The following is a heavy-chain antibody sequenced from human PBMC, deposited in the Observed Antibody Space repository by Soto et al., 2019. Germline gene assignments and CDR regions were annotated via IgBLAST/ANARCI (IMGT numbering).Heavy chain of an antibody. CDR3: ARDCGGETQCGNYYGMDV. J-gene: IGHJ6*02. D-gene: IGHD3-16*01. CDR1: GGSLSSSGYY. Sequence: SETLSLTCTVAGGSLSSSGYYRSWIRQPPGKGLEWIGSIYYSGSTYYNPSLKSRVTISVDRSKNQFSLKLSSVTAADTAVYYCARDCGGETQCGNYYGMDVWGQGTTDTVSS. V-gene: IGHV4-39*07. CDR2: IYYSGST.